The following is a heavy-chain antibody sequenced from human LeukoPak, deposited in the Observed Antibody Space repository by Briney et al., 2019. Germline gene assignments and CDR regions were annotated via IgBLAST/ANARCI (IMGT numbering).Heavy chain of an antibody. CDR3: ARGRDDYVWGSYRRPPFDY. V-gene: IGHV4-59*12. CDR1: GGSISSYY. CDR2: IYYSGST. Sequence: SETLSLTCTVSGGSISSYYWSWIRQPPGKGLEWIGYIYYSGSTNYNPSLKSRVTISVDTSKNQFSLKLSSVTAAVTAVYYCARGRDDYVWGSYRRPPFDYWGQGTLVTVSS. D-gene: IGHD3-16*02. J-gene: IGHJ4*02.